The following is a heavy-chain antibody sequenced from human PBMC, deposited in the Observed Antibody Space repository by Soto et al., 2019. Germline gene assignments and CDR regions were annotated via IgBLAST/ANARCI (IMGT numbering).Heavy chain of an antibody. V-gene: IGHV1-69*11. CDR3: ARVGLHLGELYKYYYGMDV. Sequence: QVQLVQSGAEVEKAGSSVKVSCRASGGRFRSYAITWVRQAPGQGLEWMGGIIPILAKVDYAQKFQGRVTMTADESTTTVYMELRSLRSEDTAVYYCARVGLHLGELYKYYYGMDVWGQGTTVTVSS. D-gene: IGHD3-16*01. CDR2: IIPILAKV. J-gene: IGHJ6*02. CDR1: GGRFRSYA.